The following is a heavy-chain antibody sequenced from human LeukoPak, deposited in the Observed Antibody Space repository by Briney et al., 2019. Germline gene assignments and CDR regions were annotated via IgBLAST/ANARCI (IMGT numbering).Heavy chain of an antibody. V-gene: IGHV4-59*08. D-gene: IGHD6-13*01. J-gene: IGHJ4*02. CDR2: IYYSGST. Sequence: PSETLSLTCTVSGGSISSYYWSWIRQPPGKGLEWIRYIYYSGSTNYNPSLKSRVTISVDTSKNQFSLKLSSVTAADTAVYYCARSRYSSSWYAFDYWGQGTLVTVSS. CDR3: ARSRYSSSWYAFDY. CDR1: GGSISSYY.